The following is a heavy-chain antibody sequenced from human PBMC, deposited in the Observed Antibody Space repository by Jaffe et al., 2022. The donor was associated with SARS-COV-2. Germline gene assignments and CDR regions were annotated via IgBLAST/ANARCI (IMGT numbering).Heavy chain of an antibody. CDR3: ARGGSGWYPHGFDP. V-gene: IGHV4-59*01. J-gene: IGHJ5*02. CDR2: IYYSGST. Sequence: QVQLQESGPGLVKPSETLSLTCTVSGGSISSYYWSWIRQPPGKGLEWIGYIYYSGSTNYNPSLKSRVTISVDTSKNQFSLKLSSVTAADTAVYYCARGGSGWYPHGFDPWGQGTLVTVSS. CDR1: GGSISSYY. D-gene: IGHD6-19*01.